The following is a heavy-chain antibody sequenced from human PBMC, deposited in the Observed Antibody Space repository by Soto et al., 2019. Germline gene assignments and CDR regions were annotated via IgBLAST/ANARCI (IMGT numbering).Heavy chain of an antibody. J-gene: IGHJ6*02. CDR3: ARLPVLRLLEGSHMTYYYYYGRGV. D-gene: IGHD3-3*01. V-gene: IGHV5-10-1*01. CDR1: GYSFTSYW. CDR2: IDPSDSYT. Sequence: GESLKISCKGSGYSFTSYWISWVRQMPGKGLEWMGRIDPSDSYTNYSPSFQGHVTISADKSISTAYLQWSSLKASDTATYYCARLPVLRLLEGSHMTYYYYYGRGVWGQGCRV.